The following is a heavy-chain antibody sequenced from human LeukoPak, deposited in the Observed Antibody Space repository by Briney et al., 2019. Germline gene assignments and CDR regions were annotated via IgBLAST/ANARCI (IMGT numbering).Heavy chain of an antibody. CDR3: ARAYYDFWSASYYYYMDV. CDR1: GDSISSRY. V-gene: IGHV4-59*11. J-gene: IGHJ6*03. D-gene: IGHD3-3*01. Sequence: SETLSLTCTVSGDSISSRYWSWIRQSPGKGLEWIGYIYYTGSTNYNPSLKSRVTLSVDTSKNQFSLKLSSVTAADTAIYYCARAYYDFWSASYYYYMDVWGKGTTVTVSS. CDR2: IYYTGST.